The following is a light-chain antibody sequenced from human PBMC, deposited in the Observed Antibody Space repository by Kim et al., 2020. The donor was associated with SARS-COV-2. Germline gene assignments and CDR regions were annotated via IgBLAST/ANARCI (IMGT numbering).Light chain of an antibody. CDR2: YDD. V-gene: IGLV1-36*01. J-gene: IGLJ3*02. Sequence: QRVTSSCTGSSSNIGNNAVNWYQQLPGKAPQLLIYYDDLLPSGVSDRFSCSKSGTSASLAISGLQSEDEADYYCAAWDDSLNGPVFGGGTQLTVL. CDR1: SSNIGNNA. CDR3: AAWDDSLNGPV.